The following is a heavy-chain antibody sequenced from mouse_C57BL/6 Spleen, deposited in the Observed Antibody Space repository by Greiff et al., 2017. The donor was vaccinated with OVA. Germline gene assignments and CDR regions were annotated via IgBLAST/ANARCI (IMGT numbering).Heavy chain of an antibody. J-gene: IGHJ2*01. D-gene: IGHD2-1*01. Sequence: EVKLMESGPELVKPGASVKIPCKASGYTFTDYNMDWVKQSHGKSLEWIGDINPNNGGTNYNQKFKGKATLTVDKSSSTAYMELRSLTSEDTAVYYCASYGNYGYYDYWGQGTTLTVSS. CDR3: ASYGNYGYYDY. CDR1: GYTFTDYN. V-gene: IGHV1-18*01. CDR2: INPNNGGT.